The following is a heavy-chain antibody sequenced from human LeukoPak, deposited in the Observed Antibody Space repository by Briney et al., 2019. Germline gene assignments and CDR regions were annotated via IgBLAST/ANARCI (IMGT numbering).Heavy chain of an antibody. CDR2: IWYDGSSK. V-gene: IGHV3-33*01. CDR1: GFTLSSYG. J-gene: IGHJ6*02. Sequence: PGGSLRLSCAASGFTLSSYGMHWVRQAPGKGLEWVAVIWYDGSSKYYADSVKGRFTISRDNSKNTLYLQMNSLRAEDTAVYYCAREKVGATGNGMDVWGQGTTVTVSS. D-gene: IGHD1-26*01. CDR3: AREKVGATGNGMDV.